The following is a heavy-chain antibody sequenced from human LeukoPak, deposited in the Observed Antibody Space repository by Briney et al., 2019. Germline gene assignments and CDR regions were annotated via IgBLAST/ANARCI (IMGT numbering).Heavy chain of an antibody. V-gene: IGHV1-24*01. CDR3: TTNLYNYGTKNWFDP. J-gene: IGHJ5*02. CDR2: FDPEDGET. Sequence: GASVKVSCKVSGYTLTELSMQWVRQAPGKGLEWMGGFDPEDGETIYAQKFQGRVTMTEDTSTDTAYMELSSLRSEDTAVYYCTTNLYNYGTKNWFDPWGQGTLVTVSS. D-gene: IGHD5-18*01. CDR1: GYTLTELS.